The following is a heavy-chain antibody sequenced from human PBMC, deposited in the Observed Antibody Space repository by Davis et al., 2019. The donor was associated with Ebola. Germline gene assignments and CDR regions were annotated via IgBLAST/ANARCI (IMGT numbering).Heavy chain of an antibody. CDR2: ISYTGKT. CDR3: ARGAVAGLPFDY. CDR1: GGSISSPNYY. D-gene: IGHD6-19*01. Sequence: SETLSLTCSVSGGSISSPNYYWGWIRQPPGKGLEWIGTISYTGKTYYNPSLKSRVTMSVDTSNNHFSLRLSSVTAADTAVYYCARGAVAGLPFDYWGQGTLVTVSS. J-gene: IGHJ4*02. V-gene: IGHV4-39*02.